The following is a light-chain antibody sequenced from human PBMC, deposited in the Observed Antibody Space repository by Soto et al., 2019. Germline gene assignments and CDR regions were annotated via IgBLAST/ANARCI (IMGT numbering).Light chain of an antibody. Sequence: QSVLTQPASVSGSLGQSITISCSGTSSDVGTYDYVSWYQQHPGKAPKLIIYEITNRPSGVSYRFSASKSGNTASLTISGLQSEDEADYYCSSYTSRATLIFGGGTKLTVL. J-gene: IGLJ2*01. CDR1: SSDVGTYDY. V-gene: IGLV2-14*01. CDR2: EIT. CDR3: SSYTSRATLI.